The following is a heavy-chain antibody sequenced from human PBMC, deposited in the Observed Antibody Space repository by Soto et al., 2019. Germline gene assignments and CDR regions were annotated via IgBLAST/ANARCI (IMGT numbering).Heavy chain of an antibody. J-gene: IGHJ4*02. CDR1: GGTFSSYA. V-gene: IGHV1-69*01. Sequence: QVQLVQSGAEVKKPGSSVKVSCKASGGTFSSYAISWVRQAPGQGLEWMGGIIPIFGTANYAQKFQGRVTITADDSTSTTYMEPRSLRSEDTAVYYCARETIGRRIAVAGTRSFDYWGQGTLVTVSS. CDR2: IIPIFGTA. D-gene: IGHD6-19*01. CDR3: ARETIGRRIAVAGTRSFDY.